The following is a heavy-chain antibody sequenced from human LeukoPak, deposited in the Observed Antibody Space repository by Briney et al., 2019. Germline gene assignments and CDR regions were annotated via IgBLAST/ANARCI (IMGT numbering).Heavy chain of an antibody. CDR3: EIYTGYDSF. CDR1: GYTFTSYD. J-gene: IGHJ4*02. Sequence: PGASVKVSRKASGYTFTSYDINWVRQATGQGLEWMGWMSPDSDYTGYAQTFQGRVTLTRNTSVSTAFMELSSLRSEDTAVYYCEIYTGYDSFWGQGTLVTVSS. D-gene: IGHD5-12*01. CDR2: MSPDSDYT. V-gene: IGHV1-8*01.